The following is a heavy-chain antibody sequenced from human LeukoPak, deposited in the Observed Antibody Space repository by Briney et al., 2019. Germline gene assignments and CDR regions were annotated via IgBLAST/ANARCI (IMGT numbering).Heavy chain of an antibody. Sequence: GGSLRLSCAASGFTFSSYSMNWVRQAPGKGLEWVSSISSSSYIYYADSVKGRFTISRNNAKNSLYLQMNRLRAEATAVYYCARDDYYDSSGYGGYFDYWGQGTLVTVSS. D-gene: IGHD3-22*01. CDR2: ISSSSYI. V-gene: IGHV3-21*01. CDR3: ARDDYYDSSGYGGYFDY. CDR1: GFTFSSYS. J-gene: IGHJ4*02.